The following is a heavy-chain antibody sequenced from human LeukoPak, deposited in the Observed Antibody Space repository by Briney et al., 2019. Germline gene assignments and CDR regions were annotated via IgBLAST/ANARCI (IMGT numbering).Heavy chain of an antibody. CDR3: ARDMGDSSSSASGVSFDY. J-gene: IGHJ4*02. V-gene: IGHV4-4*09. CDR1: GGSISSYY. D-gene: IGHD6-6*01. Sequence: PSETLSLTCTVSGGSISSYYWSWIRQPPGKGLEWIGYIYTSGSTNYNPSLKSRVTISVDTSKNQFSLKLSSVTAADTAVYYCARDMGDSSSSASGVSFDYWGQGTLVTVSS. CDR2: IYTSGST.